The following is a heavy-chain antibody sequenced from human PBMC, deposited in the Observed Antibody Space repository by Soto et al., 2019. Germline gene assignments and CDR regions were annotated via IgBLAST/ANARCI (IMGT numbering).Heavy chain of an antibody. CDR2: IYYSGRT. Sequence: QVQLQESGPGLVKPSETLSLTCTVSGGSISSYYWSWIRQPPGKGLEWIGYIYYSGRTNYNPSLKIRVTMSVDTSKNQVSLKLSSVTAADTAVYYCARGLADYYDSSGFGYWGQGTLVTVSS. V-gene: IGHV4-59*01. D-gene: IGHD3-22*01. J-gene: IGHJ4*02. CDR1: GGSISSYY. CDR3: ARGLADYYDSSGFGY.